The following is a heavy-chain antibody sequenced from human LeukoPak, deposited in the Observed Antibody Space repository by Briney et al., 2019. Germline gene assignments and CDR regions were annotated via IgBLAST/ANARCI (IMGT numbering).Heavy chain of an antibody. D-gene: IGHD5-12*01. V-gene: IGHV3-11*04. CDR3: ARNGWLSRSHWDSYYYYMDV. Sequence: GGSLRLSCAASGFTFSDYYMSWIRQAPGKGLEWVSYISSSGSTIYYADSVKGRFTISRDNAKNSLYLQMNSLRAEDTAVYYCARNGWLSRSHWDSYYYYMDVWGKGTTVTVSS. J-gene: IGHJ6*03. CDR2: ISSSGSTI. CDR1: GFTFSDYY.